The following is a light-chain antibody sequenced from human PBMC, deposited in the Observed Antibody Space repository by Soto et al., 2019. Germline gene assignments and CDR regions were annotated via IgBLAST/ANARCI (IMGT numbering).Light chain of an antibody. V-gene: IGKV3-15*01. CDR2: GAS. CDR3: QQYNNWPPYT. CDR1: QSVRAN. Sequence: IVLTQSPGTLSLSPGDSASLSCRTSQSVRANSLAWYQHKPGQVPRLPIYGASTRAAGVPDRFTVSGSGTEFTLTISSLQSEDFAVYYCQQYNNWPPYTFGQGTKVDIK. J-gene: IGKJ2*01.